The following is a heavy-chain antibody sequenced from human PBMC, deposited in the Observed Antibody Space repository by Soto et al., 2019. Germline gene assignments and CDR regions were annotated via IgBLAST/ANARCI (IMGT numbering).Heavy chain of an antibody. CDR3: ARDSGWYGILDY. V-gene: IGHV3-48*02. D-gene: IGHD6-19*01. Sequence: GGSLRLSCAASGFTFSSYGMKWVRQAPGKGLEWVSYISSSSSTIFYGDSVKGRFTISRDNAKNSLYLQMNSMRDEDTAVYYCARDSGWYGILDYWGQGTLVTVSS. J-gene: IGHJ4*02. CDR1: GFTFSSYG. CDR2: ISSSSSTI.